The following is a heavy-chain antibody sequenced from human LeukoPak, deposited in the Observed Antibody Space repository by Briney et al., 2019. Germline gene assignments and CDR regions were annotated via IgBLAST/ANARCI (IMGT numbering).Heavy chain of an antibody. CDR2: IDWDDDK. J-gene: IGHJ4*02. D-gene: IGHD6-13*01. CDR3: ARIRGSRYYFDY. CDR1: GFSLSTSGMC. Sequence: ESGPTLVNPTQSLTLTCTFSGFSLSTSGMCVSRIRQPPGKALEWLARIDWDDDKYYSTSLKTRLTISKDTSKNQVVLTMTNMDPVDTATYYCARIRGSRYYFDYWGQGTLVTVSS. V-gene: IGHV2-70*11.